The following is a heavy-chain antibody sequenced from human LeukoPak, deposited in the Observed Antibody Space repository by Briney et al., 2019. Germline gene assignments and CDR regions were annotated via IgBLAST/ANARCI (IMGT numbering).Heavy chain of an antibody. D-gene: IGHD3-22*01. J-gene: IGHJ4*02. Sequence: ASVKVSCKVSGYTLTELSMHWVRQAPGKGLEWMGGFDPEDGETIYAQKFQGRVTMTEDTSTDTAYMELSSLRSEDTAVYYCATDPYYYDSRGYQYWGQGTLVTVSS. CDR2: FDPEDGET. CDR3: ATDPYYYDSRGYQY. V-gene: IGHV1-24*01. CDR1: GYTLTELS.